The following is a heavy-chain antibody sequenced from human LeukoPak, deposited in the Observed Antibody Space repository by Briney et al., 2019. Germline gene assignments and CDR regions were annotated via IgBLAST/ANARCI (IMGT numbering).Heavy chain of an antibody. V-gene: IGHV4-59*01. CDR3: AREAYCSSTSCTIEDAFDI. CDR2: ICYSGST. J-gene: IGHJ3*02. CDR1: GGSISSYY. Sequence: SETLSLTCTASGGSISSYYWSWIRQPPGKGLEWIGYICYSGSTNYNPSLKSRVTISVDTSKNQFSLKLSSVTAADTAVYYCAREAYCSSTSCTIEDAFDIWGQGTMVTVSS. D-gene: IGHD2-2*01.